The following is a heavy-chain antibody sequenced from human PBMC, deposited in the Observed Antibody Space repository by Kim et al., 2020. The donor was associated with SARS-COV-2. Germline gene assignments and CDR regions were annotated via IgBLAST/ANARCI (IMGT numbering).Heavy chain of an antibody. CDR2: INHSGST. CDR3: ARGRRAAAGTVLYYGMDV. J-gene: IGHJ6*02. CDR1: GGSFSGYY. V-gene: IGHV4-34*01. Sequence: SETLSLTCAVYGGSFSGYYWSWIRQPPGKGLEWIGEINHSGSTNYNPSLKSRVTISVDTSKNQFSRKLSSVTAADTAVYYCARGRRAAAGTVLYYGMDVWGQGTTVTVSS. D-gene: IGHD6-13*01.